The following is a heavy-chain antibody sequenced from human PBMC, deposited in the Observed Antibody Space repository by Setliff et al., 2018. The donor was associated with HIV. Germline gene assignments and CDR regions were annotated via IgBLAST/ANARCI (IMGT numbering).Heavy chain of an antibody. J-gene: IGHJ3*02. Sequence: ASVKVSCKASGYTFTSYYMNWVRQAPGQGLEWMGIINPSGGSSTYAQKFQGRVAMTRDTSTSTVYMELSSLRSEDTAVYYCARDRVRITIFGADDASDIWGQGTMVTVSS. V-gene: IGHV1-46*01. D-gene: IGHD3-3*01. CDR2: INPSGGSS. CDR1: GYTFTSYY. CDR3: ARDRVRITIFGADDASDI.